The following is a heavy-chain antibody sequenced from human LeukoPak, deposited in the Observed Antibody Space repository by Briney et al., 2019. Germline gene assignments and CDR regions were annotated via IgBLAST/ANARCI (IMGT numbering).Heavy chain of an antibody. J-gene: IGHJ6*03. V-gene: IGHV4-59*01. CDR1: GGSISSYY. CDR3: ARVGTDTAMARDYYYYMDV. Sequence: PSETLSPTCTVSGGSISSYYWSWIRQPPGKGLEWIGYIYYSGSTNYNPSLKSRVTISVDTSKNQFSLKLSSVTAADTAVYYCARVGTDTAMARDYYYYMDVWGKGTTVTVSS. D-gene: IGHD5-18*01. CDR2: IYYSGST.